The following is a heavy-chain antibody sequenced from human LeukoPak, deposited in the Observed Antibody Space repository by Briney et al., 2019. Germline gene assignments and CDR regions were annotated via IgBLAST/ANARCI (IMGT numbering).Heavy chain of an antibody. J-gene: IGHJ6*02. CDR1: GFTFDDYA. CDR2: ISWNSGSI. D-gene: IGHD5-18*01. Sequence: GGSLRLSCAASGFTFDDYAMHWVRQAPGKGLEWVSGISWNSGSIGYADSVKGRFTISRDNAKNSLYLQMNSLRAEDTAVYYCARGYSYGLMTPEQTFDYYYYGMDVWGQGTTVTVSS. V-gene: IGHV3-9*01. CDR3: ARGYSYGLMTPEQTFDYYYYGMDV.